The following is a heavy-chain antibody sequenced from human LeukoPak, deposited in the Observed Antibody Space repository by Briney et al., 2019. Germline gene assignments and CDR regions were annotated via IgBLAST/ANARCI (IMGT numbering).Heavy chain of an antibody. J-gene: IGHJ6*02. Sequence: PGGSLRLSCAASGFTFSSYGMNWVRQAPGKGLDWVAAISYDGSNEFYADSVKGRFTISRVNSKNTLYLQMNRLRAEDTAVYYCAKGQGLYAPLRNYGMDVWGQGTTVTVSS. CDR2: ISYDGSNE. CDR1: GFTFSSYG. CDR3: AKGQGLYAPLRNYGMDV. V-gene: IGHV3-30*18. D-gene: IGHD2-2*01.